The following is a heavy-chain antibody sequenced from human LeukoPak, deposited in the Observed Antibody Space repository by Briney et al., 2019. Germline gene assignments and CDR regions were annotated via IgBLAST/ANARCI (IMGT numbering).Heavy chain of an antibody. Sequence: ASVKVSCKASGFAFNKYGFSWVRQAPGQGPEWLGWISAYDGRTNYAQNLQGRLTLTTDTSTSTAYMELRSLRSDDTAVYYCARDSRRSMGADYYDSSGYYLFDYWGQGTLVTVSS. CDR1: GFAFNKYG. CDR3: ARDSRRSMGADYYDSSGYYLFDY. CDR2: ISAYDGRT. J-gene: IGHJ4*02. D-gene: IGHD3-22*01. V-gene: IGHV1-18*01.